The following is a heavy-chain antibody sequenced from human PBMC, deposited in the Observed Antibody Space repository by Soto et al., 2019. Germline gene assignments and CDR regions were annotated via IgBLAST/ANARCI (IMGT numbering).Heavy chain of an antibody. D-gene: IGHD3-3*01. V-gene: IGHV1-3*01. CDR2: INAGSGYT. Sequence: ASVKVSCKASGYTFTTFAMHWVRQAPGQRPEWLGWINAGSGYTKYSQNFQDRVTISSDTSASTAYMELSSLRSGDTAIYYCARDRVSLAMFGVPVGVFKNWGQGTLVTVS. CDR1: GYTFTTFA. CDR3: ARDRVSLAMFGVPVGVFKN. J-gene: IGHJ4*02.